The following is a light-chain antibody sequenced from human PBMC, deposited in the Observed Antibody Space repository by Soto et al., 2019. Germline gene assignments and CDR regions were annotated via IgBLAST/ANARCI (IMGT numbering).Light chain of an antibody. J-gene: IGLJ3*02. V-gene: IGLV1-44*01. CDR1: SSNIGSNT. CDR2: SNN. Sequence: QSVLTQPPSASGTPGQRVAISCSGSSSNIGSNTVNWYQQLPGTAPKLLIYSNNQRPSGVPDRFSASKSGTSASLAISGLQSDDEADYYCAAWDDGLNGSWVFGGGTKLTVL. CDR3: AAWDDGLNGSWV.